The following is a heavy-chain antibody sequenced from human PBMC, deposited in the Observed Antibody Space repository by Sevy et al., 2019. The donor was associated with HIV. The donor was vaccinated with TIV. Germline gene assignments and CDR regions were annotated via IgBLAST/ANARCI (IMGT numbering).Heavy chain of an antibody. J-gene: IGHJ5*02. CDR2: INHSGST. V-gene: IGHV4-34*01. Sequence: SETLSLTCAVYGGSFSGYYWSWIRQPTGKGLEWIGEINHSGSTNYNPSLKSRVTISVDTSKNQFSLKLSSVTAADTAGYYCARGSGRGLLNWFDPWGQGTLVTVSS. D-gene: IGHD1-26*01. CDR3: ARGSGRGLLNWFDP. CDR1: GGSFSGYY.